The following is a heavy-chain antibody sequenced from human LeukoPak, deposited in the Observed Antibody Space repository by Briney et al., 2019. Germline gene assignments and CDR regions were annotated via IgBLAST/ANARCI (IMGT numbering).Heavy chain of an antibody. J-gene: IGHJ4*02. D-gene: IGHD3-9*01. V-gene: IGHV1-18*01. CDR3: ANERLQYFVD. Sequence: ASVKVSCKASGYTFTSYGISWVRQAPGQGLEWMGWISAYNGNTNYAQKLQGRVTMTTDTSTSTAYMELRSLRPEDTAIYYCANERLQYFVDWGRGTRVTVSS. CDR1: GYTFTSYG. CDR2: ISAYNGNT.